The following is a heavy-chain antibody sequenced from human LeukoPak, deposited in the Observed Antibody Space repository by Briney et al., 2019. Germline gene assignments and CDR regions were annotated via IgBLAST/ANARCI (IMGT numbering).Heavy chain of an antibody. V-gene: IGHV4-39*01. J-gene: IGHJ5*02. CDR1: ADSISRSSSY. D-gene: IGHD2-15*01. CDR3: ARHVSDCSAGSCYSYFDP. CDR2: FQFGGAT. Sequence: SQTLSLTCTVSADSISRSSSYCGWIRQPPGKGLEWIGSFQFGGATYNSPSLKSRVTKSVATSKNTFSLQLNSVTAPDTAVYYCARHVSDCSAGSCYSYFDPWGQGTLVTVSS.